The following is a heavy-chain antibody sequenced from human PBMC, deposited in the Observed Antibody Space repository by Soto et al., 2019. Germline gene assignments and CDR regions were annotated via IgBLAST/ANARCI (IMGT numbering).Heavy chain of an antibody. CDR1: GFTFSNYF. Sequence: EVQLLDFGGDLVQPGGSLRLSCAASGFTFSNYFMSWVRQAPGKGLEWVSAISGSGGSTYSADSVKGRFTISRDNSKNTLYLQMDSLRAEDTAVYYCAKGNNLEWFLSPIAYWGQGTLVTVSS. CDR2: ISGSGGST. CDR3: AKGNNLEWFLSPIAY. J-gene: IGHJ4*02. V-gene: IGHV3-23*01. D-gene: IGHD3-3*01.